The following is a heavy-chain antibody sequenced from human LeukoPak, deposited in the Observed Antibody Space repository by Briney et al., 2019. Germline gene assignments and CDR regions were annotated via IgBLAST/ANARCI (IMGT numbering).Heavy chain of an antibody. Sequence: PGGSLRLSCAASGFTFSSYGMHWVRQAPGKGLEWVAVISYDGSNKYYADSVKGRFTISRDNSKNTLYLQMNSLRAEDTAVYYCAKANLLILYYFDYWGQGTLVTVSS. CDR3: AKANLLILYYFDY. V-gene: IGHV3-30*18. CDR1: GFTFSSYG. CDR2: ISYDGSNK. D-gene: IGHD2-8*01. J-gene: IGHJ4*02.